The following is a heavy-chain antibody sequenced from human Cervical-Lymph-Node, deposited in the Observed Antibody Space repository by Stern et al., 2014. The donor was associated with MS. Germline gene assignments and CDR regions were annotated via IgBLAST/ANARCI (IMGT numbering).Heavy chain of an antibody. Sequence: QVQLVQSGAEVKKPGASVKVSCKASGYSFTDFNTHWVRQAPGQGLEWMGRISPHTGGARYAEKFQGRVTMDTSITTAYMELDRLTSDDTAVYYCATHGGSSFQMDVWGQGTTVTVSS. CDR2: ISPHTGGA. CDR1: GYSFTDFN. J-gene: IGHJ6*02. CDR3: ATHGGSSFQMDV. V-gene: IGHV1-2*06. D-gene: IGHD6-13*01.